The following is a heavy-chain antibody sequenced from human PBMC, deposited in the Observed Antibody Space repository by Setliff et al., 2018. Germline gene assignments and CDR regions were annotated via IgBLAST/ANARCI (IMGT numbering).Heavy chain of an antibody. CDR3: AKVDTDYIMTRVNTWQYYFYMDV. V-gene: IGHV4-39*01. CDR2: INYSGST. CDR1: GDSLSSGSQY. D-gene: IGHD4-4*01. J-gene: IGHJ6*03. Sequence: SETLSLTCSVLGDSLSSGSQYWAWIRQPPGKGLEWIGNINYSGSTYYNPSLKSRVTMSVDASKSQVSLKMTSVTAEDTAVYYCAKVDTDYIMTRVNTWQYYFYMDVWGRGTTVTVSS.